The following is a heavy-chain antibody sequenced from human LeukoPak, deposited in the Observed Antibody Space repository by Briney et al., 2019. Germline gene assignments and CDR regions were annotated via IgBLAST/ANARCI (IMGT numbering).Heavy chain of an antibody. CDR3: AESQSYDFWRGYMDV. J-gene: IGHJ6*02. CDR1: GFTFDDYA. V-gene: IGHV3-9*01. CDR2: ISWNSGDI. Sequence: GGPLRLSCAASGFTFDDYAMHWVRQAPGKGLEWVSGISWNSGDIGYADSVKGRFTISRDNAKNSLYLQMNSLRAEDTALYYCAESQSYDFWRGYMDVWDQGTTVTVSS. D-gene: IGHD3-3*01.